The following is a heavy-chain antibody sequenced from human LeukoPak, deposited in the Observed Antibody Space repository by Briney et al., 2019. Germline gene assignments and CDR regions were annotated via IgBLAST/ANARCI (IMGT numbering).Heavy chain of an antibody. D-gene: IGHD3-10*01. CDR2: IYSSGTS. V-gene: IGHV4-4*07. CDR1: GASVSTYF. Sequence: SETLSLTCTVSGASVSTYFWSWLRQPAGKGLEWIGRIYSSGTSNYNPSLKGRVTMSLDTSKNHFSLKLSSVTAADTAVYYCARARYGSGNFYFYYYGMDVWGQGTTVTVSS. J-gene: IGHJ6*02. CDR3: ARARYGSGNFYFYYYGMDV.